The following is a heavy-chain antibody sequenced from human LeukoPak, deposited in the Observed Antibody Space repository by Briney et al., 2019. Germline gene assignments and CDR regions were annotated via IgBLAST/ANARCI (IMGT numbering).Heavy chain of an antibody. V-gene: IGHV1-2*02. D-gene: IGHD5-18*01. CDR2: INPNSGGT. CDR3: ARVLTAMVRGPFSP. Sequence: ASVKVSCKASGYTFTGYYMHWVRQAPGQGLEWMGWINPNSGGTNYAQKFQGRVTMTRDTSIRTAYMELSRLRSDDTAVYYCARVLTAMVRGPFSPWGQGTLVTVSS. CDR1: GYTFTGYY. J-gene: IGHJ5*02.